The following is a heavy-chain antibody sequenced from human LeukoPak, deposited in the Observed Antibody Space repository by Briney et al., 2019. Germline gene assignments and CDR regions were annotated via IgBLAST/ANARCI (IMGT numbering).Heavy chain of an antibody. J-gene: IGHJ4*02. V-gene: IGHV3-7*01. CDR3: AREGHGGFVLY. D-gene: IGHD2-15*01. CDR1: GGSISSCG. CDR2: IKQDGSEK. Sequence: ETLSLTCTVSGGSISSCGCYWGWIRQPPGKGLEWVANIKQDGSEKYYVDSVKGRFTISRDNAKNSLYLQMNSLRAEDTAVYYCAREGHGGFVLYWGQGTLVTVSS.